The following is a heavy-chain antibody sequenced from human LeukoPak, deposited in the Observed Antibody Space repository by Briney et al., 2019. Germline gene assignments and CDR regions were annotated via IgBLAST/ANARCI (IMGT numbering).Heavy chain of an antibody. J-gene: IGHJ4*02. CDR1: GGSISNYF. CDR3: AREAPPRGQWELFGFDY. CDR2: IYTSGST. Sequence: PSETLSLTCTVSGGSISNYFWSWIRQPAGKGLEWIGRIYTSGSTNYNPSLKSRVTMSVDTSKNQFSLKLSSVTAADTAVYYCAREAPPRGQWELFGFDYWGQGTLVTVSS. D-gene: IGHD1-26*01. V-gene: IGHV4-4*07.